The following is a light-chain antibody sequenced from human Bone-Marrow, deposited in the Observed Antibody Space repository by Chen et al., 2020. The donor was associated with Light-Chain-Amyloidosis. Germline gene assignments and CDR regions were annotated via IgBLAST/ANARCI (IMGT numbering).Light chain of an antibody. Sequence: DIQMTQSPSTLSASGGDRVTITSRARQSISSWLAWYQQKPGKAPKLLIYKASSLESGVPSRFSGRGSGTEFTLTISSLQPDDFATYYCQQYNSFPYTLGQGTKLEIK. V-gene: IGKV1-5*03. CDR3: QQYNSFPYT. CDR1: QSISSW. CDR2: KAS. J-gene: IGKJ2*01.